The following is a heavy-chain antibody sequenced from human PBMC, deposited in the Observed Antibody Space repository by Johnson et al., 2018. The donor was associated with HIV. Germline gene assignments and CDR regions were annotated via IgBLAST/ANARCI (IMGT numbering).Heavy chain of an antibody. V-gene: IGHV3-23*04. CDR2: ISGSGGST. J-gene: IGHJ3*02. CDR3: AKGHSSGYPKDAFDI. Sequence: VQLVESGGGAVRPGGSLRLSCAASGFTFSSYAMSWVRQAPGKGLEWVSAISGSGGSTYYADSVKGRFTISRDNSKNTLYLQMGRLRAEDTAMYYCAKGHSSGYPKDAFDIWGRGTIVTVSS. D-gene: IGHD3-22*01. CDR1: GFTFSSYA.